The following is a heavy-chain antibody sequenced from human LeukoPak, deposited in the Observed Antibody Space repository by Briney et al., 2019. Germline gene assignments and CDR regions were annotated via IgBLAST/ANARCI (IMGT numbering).Heavy chain of an antibody. D-gene: IGHD1-1*01. CDR1: GFTFSSSA. CDR3: AKDRGYNSFYGLDV. Sequence: GRSLRLSCAASGFTFSSSAMTWVRQAPGKGLEWVSAITGSDGNRYYADSVKGRFTISRDNSRNTMYLQMNSLRVEDTAVYYCAKDRGYNSFYGLDVWGRGTTVTVSS. J-gene: IGHJ6*02. V-gene: IGHV3-23*01. CDR2: ITGSDGNR.